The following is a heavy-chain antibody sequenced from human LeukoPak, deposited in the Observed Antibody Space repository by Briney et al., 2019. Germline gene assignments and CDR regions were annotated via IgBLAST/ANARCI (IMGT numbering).Heavy chain of an antibody. V-gene: IGHV3-23*01. CDR3: ARMLAQYYYDSSGYYDY. CDR2: ISGSGGST. D-gene: IGHD3-22*01. Sequence: PGGSLRLSCAASGFTFSSYAMSWVRQAPGKGLEWVSAISGSGGSTYYADSVKGRFTISRDNSKNTLYLQMNSLRAEDTAVYYCARMLAQYYYDSSGYYDYWGQGTLVTVSS. J-gene: IGHJ4*02. CDR1: GFTFSSYA.